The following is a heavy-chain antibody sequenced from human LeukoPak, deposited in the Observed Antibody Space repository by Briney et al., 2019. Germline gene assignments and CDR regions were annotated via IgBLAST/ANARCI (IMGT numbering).Heavy chain of an antibody. D-gene: IGHD3-9*01. J-gene: IGHJ5*02. CDR1: GGSISSSSYY. CDR2: IYYSGST. Sequence: SETLSLTCTVSGGSISSSSYYWGWIRQPPGKGLEWIGSIYYSGSTYYNPSLKSRVTISVDTSKNQFSLKLSSVTAADTAVYYCARHLYYDILTGYPTNVAPGWFDPWAREPWSPSPQ. CDR3: ARHLYYDILTGYPTNVAPGWFDP. V-gene: IGHV4-39*01.